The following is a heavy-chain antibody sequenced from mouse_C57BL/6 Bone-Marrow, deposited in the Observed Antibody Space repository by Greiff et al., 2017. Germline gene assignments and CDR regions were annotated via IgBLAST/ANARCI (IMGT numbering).Heavy chain of an antibody. CDR3: ARAGQLRLLDY. CDR1: GYAFSSSW. Sequence: QVQLQQSGPELVKPGASVKISCKASGYAFSSSWMNWVKQRPGKGLEWIGRIYPGDGDTNYNGKFKGKATLTADKSSSTADMQLSSLTSEDSAVYFCARAGQLRLLDYWGQGTTLTVSS. D-gene: IGHD3-2*02. V-gene: IGHV1-82*01. CDR2: IYPGDGDT. J-gene: IGHJ2*01.